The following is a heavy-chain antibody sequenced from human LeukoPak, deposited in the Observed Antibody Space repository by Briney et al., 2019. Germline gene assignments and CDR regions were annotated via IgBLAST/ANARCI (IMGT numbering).Heavy chain of an antibody. D-gene: IGHD2-15*01. J-gene: IGHJ5*02. Sequence: PSETLSLTCSVSGGSIRSYDWSWIRQPPGKGLEWIGYVSYSGSTKYNPSLKSRVSISIDTSKNQFSLKLSSVTAADTAMYYCARLGGGTNWFDPWGQGTLVTVSS. CDR2: VSYSGST. CDR1: GGSIRSYD. V-gene: IGHV4-59*08. CDR3: ARLGGGTNWFDP.